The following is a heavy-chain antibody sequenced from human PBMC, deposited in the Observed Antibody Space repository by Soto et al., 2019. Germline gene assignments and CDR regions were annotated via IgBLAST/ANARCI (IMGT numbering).Heavy chain of an antibody. Sequence: QVQLQQWGAGLLKPSETLSLTCAVYGESFSDYYWNWIRQPPGKGLESIGEINPSGGTKYNPSLKSRVSIAVHTSKNQFSLELNSVTAAHTAVYYCARQYIKPSCIGGGCFQYSFGYWGQGTLVTVSS. V-gene: IGHV4-34*02. CDR2: INPSGGT. CDR3: ARQYIKPSCIGGGCFQYSFGY. D-gene: IGHD2-15*01. J-gene: IGHJ4*02. CDR1: GESFSDYY.